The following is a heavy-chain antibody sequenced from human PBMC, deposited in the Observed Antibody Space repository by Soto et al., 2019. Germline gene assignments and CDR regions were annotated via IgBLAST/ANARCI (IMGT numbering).Heavy chain of an antibody. Sequence: ASVKVSCKASGYTFTRYGISWVRQAPGQGLEWMGWISGYNGDTKYAQILQGRVSMATDTSTKTAYMEVRSLRSDDTAVYYCARGGYYDSSGSRNYHYSGMNVWGQGTTVTVSS. J-gene: IGHJ6*02. V-gene: IGHV1-18*01. CDR2: ISGYNGDT. CDR1: GYTFTRYG. CDR3: ARGGYYDSSGSRNYHYSGMNV. D-gene: IGHD3-22*01.